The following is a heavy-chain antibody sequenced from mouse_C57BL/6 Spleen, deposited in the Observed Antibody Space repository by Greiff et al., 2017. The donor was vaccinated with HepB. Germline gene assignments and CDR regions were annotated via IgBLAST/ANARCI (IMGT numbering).Heavy chain of an antibody. CDR3: ARVITTVVASYYFDY. D-gene: IGHD1-1*01. CDR2: IDPEDGET. J-gene: IGHJ2*01. Sequence: EVKLMESGAELVKPGASVKLSCTASGFNIKDYYMHWVKQRTEQGLEWIGRIDPEDGETKYAPKFQGKATITADTSSNTAYLQLSSLTSEDTAVYYCARVITTVVASYYFDYWGQGTTLTVSS. CDR1: GFNIKDYY. V-gene: IGHV14-2*01.